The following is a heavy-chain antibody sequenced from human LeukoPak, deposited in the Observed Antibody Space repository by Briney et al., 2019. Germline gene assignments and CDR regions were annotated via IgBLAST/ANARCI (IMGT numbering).Heavy chain of an antibody. CDR3: ARDLWGSGIDN. Sequence: SETLSLTCTVSGGSIRSGSYYWSWIRQPAGKGLEWIGRIYTSGSTNYNPSLKSRVTISVDTSKNQFSLKLSSVTAADTAVYYCARDLWGSGIDNWGQGTLVTVSS. D-gene: IGHD3-10*01. V-gene: IGHV4-61*02. CDR2: IYTSGST. J-gene: IGHJ4*02. CDR1: GGSIRSGSYY.